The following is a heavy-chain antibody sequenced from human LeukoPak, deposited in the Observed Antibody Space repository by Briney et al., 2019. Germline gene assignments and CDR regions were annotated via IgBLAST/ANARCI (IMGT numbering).Heavy chain of an antibody. CDR2: ISDSSSTI. J-gene: IGHJ4*02. CDR3: AKDRVRNFDY. Sequence: PGGSLILSCAASGFTFSIYSMNWVRQAPGKGLEWISYISDSSSTIYYADSVKGRFTVSRDNAEGSLYLQMNSLRAEDTAVYYCAKDRVRNFDYWGRGTLVTVSS. CDR1: GFTFSIYS. D-gene: IGHD1-1*01. V-gene: IGHV3-48*01.